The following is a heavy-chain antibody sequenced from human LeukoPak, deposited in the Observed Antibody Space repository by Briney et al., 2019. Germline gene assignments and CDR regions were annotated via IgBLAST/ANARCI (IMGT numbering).Heavy chain of an antibody. D-gene: IGHD7-27*01. CDR2: IYPRDGST. J-gene: IGHJ4*02. V-gene: IGHV1-46*01. CDR3: ARGPPNWGYDY. CDR1: GYTFTSNY. Sequence: ASVKVSCKASGYTFTSNYIHWVRQAPGQGLEWMGMIYPRDGSTSYAQKFQGRVTMTRNTSISTAYMELSSLRSEDTAVYYCARGPPNWGYDYWGPGTLVTVSS.